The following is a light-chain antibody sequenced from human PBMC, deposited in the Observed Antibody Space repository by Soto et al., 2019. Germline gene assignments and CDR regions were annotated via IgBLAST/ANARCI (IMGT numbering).Light chain of an antibody. CDR2: KAS. V-gene: IGKV1-5*03. CDR1: QSISSW. J-gene: IGKJ1*01. CDR3: QQYDNGWT. Sequence: DIQMTQSPSTLSASVGDRVTITCRASQSISSWLAWYQQRPGKAPKLLIYKASSLESGVPSRFSGSGSGTEFTLTISSLRPDDSATYYCQQYDNGWTFGQGTKVDI.